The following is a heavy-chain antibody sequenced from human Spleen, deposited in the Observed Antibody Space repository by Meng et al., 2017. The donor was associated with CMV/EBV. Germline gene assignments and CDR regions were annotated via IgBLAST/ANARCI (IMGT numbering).Heavy chain of an antibody. CDR1: GFTFSSYS. J-gene: IGHJ3*02. V-gene: IGHV3-21*01. CDR2: ISSSSSYI. D-gene: IGHD2-2*01. Sequence: GESMNISCAALGFTFSSYSMNWVRQAPGKGLEWVSYISSSSSYIYYADSVKGRFTISRDNAKNSLYLQMNSLRAEDTAVYYCARVGGYCSSTSCYRAFDIWGQGTMVTVSS. CDR3: ARVGGYCSSTSCYRAFDI.